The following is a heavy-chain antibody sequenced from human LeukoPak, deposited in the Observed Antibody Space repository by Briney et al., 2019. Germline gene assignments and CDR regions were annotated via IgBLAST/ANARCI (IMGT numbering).Heavy chain of an antibody. Sequence: GASLRLSCAASGFTFSSDAMSWVRQAPGTGLGLVSAISGSGGSTYYADSVKGRFTISRDNSKNTLYLQMNSLRAEDTAVYYCAKGGGWSALYYFDYWGQGTLVTVSS. J-gene: IGHJ4*02. D-gene: IGHD3-16*01. V-gene: IGHV3-23*01. CDR1: GFTFSSDA. CDR3: AKGGGWSALYYFDY. CDR2: ISGSGGST.